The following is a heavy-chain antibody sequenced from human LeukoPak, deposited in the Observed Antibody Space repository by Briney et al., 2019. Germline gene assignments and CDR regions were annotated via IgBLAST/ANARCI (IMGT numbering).Heavy chain of an antibody. V-gene: IGHV3-21*01. CDR1: GFTFSRYS. CDR3: VRDYENLTGSKTRFHY. J-gene: IGHJ4*02. Sequence: GGSLRLSCAASGFTFSRYSMNWVRQAPGKGLEWVSCSSSSSYIYYANSVKGRFTISRDNAKNSLYLQMNSLRAEDTAVYYCVRDYENLTGSKTRFHYWGQGTLVTVSS. CDR2: SSSSSYI. D-gene: IGHD3-9*01.